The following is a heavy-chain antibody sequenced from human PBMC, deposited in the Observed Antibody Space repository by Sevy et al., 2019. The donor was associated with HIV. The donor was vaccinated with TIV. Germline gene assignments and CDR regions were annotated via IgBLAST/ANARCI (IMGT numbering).Heavy chain of an antibody. CDR1: GFTFSSYS. J-gene: IGHJ3*02. D-gene: IGHD6-19*01. CDR3: ARDRGIAVATDAFDI. Sequence: GGSLRLSCAASGFTFSSYSMNWVRQAPGKGLEWVSSISSSSSYIYYADSVKARFTISRDNAKSSLYLQMNSLRAEDTAVYYCARDRGIAVATDAFDIWGQGTMVTVSS. V-gene: IGHV3-21*01. CDR2: ISSSSSYI.